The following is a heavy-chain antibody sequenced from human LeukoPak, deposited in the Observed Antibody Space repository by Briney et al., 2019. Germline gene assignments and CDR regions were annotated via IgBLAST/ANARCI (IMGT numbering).Heavy chain of an antibody. V-gene: IGHV3-23*01. Sequence: GGSLRLSCAASGFTFSSYAMSWVRQAPGKGLEWVSAISGSGGSTYYADSVKGRFTISRDNSKNTLYLRMNSLRAEDTAVYYCAKFMIIAVAGPDQTGDYWGQGTLVTVSS. D-gene: IGHD6-19*01. J-gene: IGHJ4*02. CDR1: GFTFSSYA. CDR3: AKFMIIAVAGPDQTGDY. CDR2: ISGSGGST.